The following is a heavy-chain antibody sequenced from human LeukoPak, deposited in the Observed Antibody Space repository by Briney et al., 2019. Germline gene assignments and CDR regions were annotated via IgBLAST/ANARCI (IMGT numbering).Heavy chain of an antibody. Sequence: GGSLRLSCAASGFTFSSYWMHWVRQAPGKGLVWVSRINSDGSSTSYADSVKGRFTISRDNAKNTLYLQMNSLRAEDTGVYYCAREWELPHFDYWGQGTLVTVSS. CDR2: INSDGSST. CDR1: GFTFSSYW. D-gene: IGHD1-26*01. V-gene: IGHV3-74*01. CDR3: AREWELPHFDY. J-gene: IGHJ4*02.